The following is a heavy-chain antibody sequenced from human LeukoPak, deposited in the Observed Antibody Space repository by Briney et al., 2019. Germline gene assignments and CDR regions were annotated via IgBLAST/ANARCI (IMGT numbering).Heavy chain of an antibody. V-gene: IGHV3-9*03. Sequence: PGRSLRLSCAASAFSFDDYAMHWVRHAPGKGLGWVSGISWNSGSIGYADSVKGRFTISRDNAKNSLYLQMNSLRAEDMALYYCAKGNRDGYNPRDLHFDYWGQGTLVTVSS. J-gene: IGHJ4*02. CDR1: AFSFDDYA. CDR3: AKGNRDGYNPRDLHFDY. D-gene: IGHD5-24*01. CDR2: ISWNSGSI.